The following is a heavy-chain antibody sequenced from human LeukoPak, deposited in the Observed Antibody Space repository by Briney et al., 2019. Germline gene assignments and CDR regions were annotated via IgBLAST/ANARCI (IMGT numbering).Heavy chain of an antibody. CDR1: RGSMNGYY. CDR2: IYYSGST. V-gene: IGHV4-59*01. J-gene: IGHJ4*02. Sequence: SETLSLTRTVSRGSMNGYYWSWLRQPPGKGLEWIGYIYYSGSTTYNPSLRSRVTMSIDMSKSQFSLKMSSVTAADTAVYYCARDGALAYWGQGALVTVSS. D-gene: IGHD1-26*01. CDR3: ARDGALAY.